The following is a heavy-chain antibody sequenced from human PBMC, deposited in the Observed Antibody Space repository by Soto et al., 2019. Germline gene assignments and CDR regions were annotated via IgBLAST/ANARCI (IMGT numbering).Heavy chain of an antibody. CDR1: GDSISTFY. J-gene: IGHJ4*02. Sequence: ASETLSLTCTVSGDSISTFYWGWMRQSPGKELEWIGYVYYTESTNYNPSLTSRVTISVDRSKNQFYLKLNSANAADTDVYYCERGRTVRNYADDSSDYFYFFDYWGQGTQVTVSS. V-gene: IGHV4-59*01. CDR3: ERGRTVRNYADDSSDYFYFFDY. D-gene: IGHD3-22*01. CDR2: VYYTEST.